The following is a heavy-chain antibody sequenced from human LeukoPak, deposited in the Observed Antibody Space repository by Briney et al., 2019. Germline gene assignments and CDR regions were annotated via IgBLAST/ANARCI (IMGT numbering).Heavy chain of an antibody. Sequence: SETLSLTCAVYGGSFSGYYWSWTRLPPGKGLEWIGEINHSESTNYNPSLKSRVTISVETSKNQLSLMLSTVTGADTAVYYCARVVAVAGTVYYFYYWGQGTLVTVSS. CDR2: INHSEST. J-gene: IGHJ4*02. D-gene: IGHD6-19*01. CDR1: GGSFSGYY. CDR3: ARVVAVAGTVYYFYY. V-gene: IGHV4-34*01.